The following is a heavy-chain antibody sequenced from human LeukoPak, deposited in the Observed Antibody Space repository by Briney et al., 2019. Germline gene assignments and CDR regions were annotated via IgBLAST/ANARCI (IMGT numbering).Heavy chain of an antibody. CDR1: GGTFSSYA. D-gene: IGHD2-2*01. J-gene: IGHJ6*04. V-gene: IGHV1-69*13. CDR2: IIPIFGTA. Sequence: SVKVSCKASGGTFSSYAISWVRQAPGQGLEWMGGIIPIFGTANYAQKFRGRVTITADESTSTAYMELSSLRSEDTAVYYCARGVVVVPAANLYYYYGMDVWGKGTTVTVSS. CDR3: ARGVVVVPAANLYYYYGMDV.